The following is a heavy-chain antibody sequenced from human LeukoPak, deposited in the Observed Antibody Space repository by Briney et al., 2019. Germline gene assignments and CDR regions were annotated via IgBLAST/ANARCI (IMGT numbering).Heavy chain of an antibody. D-gene: IGHD6-19*01. CDR3: AKRDSSDWYSLDY. CDR2: ISSTGRGT. J-gene: IGHJ4*02. CDR1: GFSFSSYA. Sequence: GGCLRLSCAASGFSFSSYAMGCVRQAPGGGLEWVSSISSTGRGTYYADSVKCGFTISTNSSKNTLSLQMNSLSAEDTAIYSCAKRDSSDWYSLDYWGQGTLVTVSS. V-gene: IGHV3-23*01.